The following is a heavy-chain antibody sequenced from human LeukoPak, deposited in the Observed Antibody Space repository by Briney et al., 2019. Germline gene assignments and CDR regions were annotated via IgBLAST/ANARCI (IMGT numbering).Heavy chain of an antibody. V-gene: IGHV3-23*01. CDR2: ISGSGGST. Sequence: PGGSLRLSCAASGFTFSSYAMSWVRQAPGKGLEWVSAISGSGGSTYYADSVKGRFTISRDNSKNTLYLQMNSLRAEDTAVYYCAKAEYDILTGYYFDYWGQGTLVTVSS. CDR1: GFTFSSYA. D-gene: IGHD3-9*01. J-gene: IGHJ4*02. CDR3: AKAEYDILTGYYFDY.